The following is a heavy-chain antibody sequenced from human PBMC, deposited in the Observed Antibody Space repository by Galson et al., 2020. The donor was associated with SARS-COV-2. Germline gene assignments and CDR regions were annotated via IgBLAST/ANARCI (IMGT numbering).Heavy chain of an antibody. D-gene: IGHD6-6*01. CDR2: IVVGSGKT. V-gene: IGHV1-58*01. CDR3: AAFVARPVY. J-gene: IGHJ4*02. CDR1: GFTFTSSA. Sequence: SVKVSCKTSGFTFTSSAVQWVRQARGQRLEWIGWIVVGSGKTNYAQKFQERVTITRDMSTSKAYMELSSLRYEDTAVYYWAAFVARPVYWGQGTLVTVSS.